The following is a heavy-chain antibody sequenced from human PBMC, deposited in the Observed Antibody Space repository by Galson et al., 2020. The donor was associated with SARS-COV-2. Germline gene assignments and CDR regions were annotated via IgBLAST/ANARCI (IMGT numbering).Heavy chain of an antibody. CDR1: AGPVNSGDYY. CDR2: IYYSGST. CDR3: ARYESGTLSFVC. Sequence: SETLSFTCTVSAGPVNSGDYYCTWIRQHHDTGLDWIGHIYYSGSTYYNPSLKSRITMSIDTSKNQFSLSLSSVTAADTALYFCARYESGTLSFVCWGQGTLVTVSS. J-gene: IGHJ4*02. V-gene: IGHV4-31*03. D-gene: IGHD1-1*01.